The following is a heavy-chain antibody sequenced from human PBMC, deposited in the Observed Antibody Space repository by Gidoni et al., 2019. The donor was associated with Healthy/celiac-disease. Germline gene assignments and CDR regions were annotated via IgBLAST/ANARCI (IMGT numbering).Heavy chain of an antibody. CDR1: GFTFSSYA. V-gene: IGHV3-23*01. D-gene: IGHD3-22*01. Sequence: EVQLLESGGGLVQPGGSLRLSCAASGFTFSSYAMSWVRQAPGKGLEWVSAISGSGGSTYYADSVKGRFTISRDNSKNTLYLQMNSLRAEDTAVYYCAKDRGYYDSSVHRYFDLWGRGTLVTVSS. CDR2: ISGSGGST. J-gene: IGHJ2*01. CDR3: AKDRGYYDSSVHRYFDL.